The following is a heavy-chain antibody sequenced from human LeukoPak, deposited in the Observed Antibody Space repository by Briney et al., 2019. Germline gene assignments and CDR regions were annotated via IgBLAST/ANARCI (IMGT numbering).Heavy chain of an antibody. V-gene: IGHV4-59*01. Sequence: SETLSLTCTVSGGSFEHYFWSWIRQPPGKGLEWIGYVYYSGSTAYSPSLKSRLTISADTSKNQFSLKLSSVTAAHTAVYYCASHRRSHGSEYWGQRTLVTVSS. D-gene: IGHD3-10*01. CDR2: VYYSGST. CDR1: GGSFEHYF. CDR3: ASHRRSHGSEY. J-gene: IGHJ4*02.